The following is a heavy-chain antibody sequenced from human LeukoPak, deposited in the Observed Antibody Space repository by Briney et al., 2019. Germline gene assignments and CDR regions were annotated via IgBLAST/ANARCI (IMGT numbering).Heavy chain of an antibody. CDR3: ARDFPYQGVGAAENDAFDI. CDR1: GFTFSTYS. Sequence: PGGSLRLSCAASGFTFSTYSMNWVRQAPGKGLEWVSYISTSSITIYYADSVKGRFIISRDNAKNSLYLQMNSLRAEDTAVYYCARDFPYQGVGAAENDAFDIWGQGTMVTVSS. D-gene: IGHD1-26*01. J-gene: IGHJ3*02. CDR2: ISTSSITI. V-gene: IGHV3-48*01.